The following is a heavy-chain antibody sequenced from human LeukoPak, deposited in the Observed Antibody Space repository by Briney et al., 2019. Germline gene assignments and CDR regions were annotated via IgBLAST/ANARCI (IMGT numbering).Heavy chain of an antibody. CDR2: IYYSGSP. CDR3: ARVSVGSGWTIDY. J-gene: IGHJ4*02. Sequence: SETLSLTCTVSGGSISSYYWSWIRQPPGKALEWIGYIYYSGSPNYIPSLKSRVSIAIDTSKSHFSLKFNSVNAADTAMYFCARVSVGSGWTIDYWGQGTLVTVSS. V-gene: IGHV4-59*13. CDR1: GGSISSYY. D-gene: IGHD6-19*01.